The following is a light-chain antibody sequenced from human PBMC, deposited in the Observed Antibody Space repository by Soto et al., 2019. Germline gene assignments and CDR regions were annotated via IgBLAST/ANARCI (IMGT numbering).Light chain of an antibody. Sequence: QSVLTQPPSASGTPGQRVTVSCSGTYSNIGINDVHWYRQLSGTAPQILIYDTSQRATGVPDRFSGSRSGTSASLVISGLQTEDEADYPCAAWDDSLNGPGFGGGTKLTVL. CDR1: YSNIGIND. CDR3: AAWDDSLNGPG. CDR2: DTS. J-gene: IGLJ2*01. V-gene: IGLV1-44*01.